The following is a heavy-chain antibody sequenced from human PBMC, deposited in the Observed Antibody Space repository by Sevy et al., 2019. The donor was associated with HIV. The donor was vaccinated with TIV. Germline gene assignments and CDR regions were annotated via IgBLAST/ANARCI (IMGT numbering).Heavy chain of an antibody. Sequence: SEPLSLTCTVSGGSINSDHWNWIRQPPGKGLEWIGYVYYTGGTNYNPSLKNRVTISVDRTKNQFSLKLTSVTAADTAVYYCARRNDFDIWCQGTMVTVS. CDR3: ARRNDFDI. CDR1: GGSINSDH. CDR2: VYYTGGT. V-gene: IGHV4-59*08. J-gene: IGHJ3*02.